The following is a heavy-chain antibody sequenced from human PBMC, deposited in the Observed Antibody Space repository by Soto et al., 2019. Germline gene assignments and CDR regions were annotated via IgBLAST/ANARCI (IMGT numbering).Heavy chain of an antibody. V-gene: IGHV3-30-3*01. Sequence: QVQLVESGGGVVQPGRSLRLSCAASGFTFSSYAMHWVRQAPGKGLEWVAVISYDGSNKYYADSVKGRFTIPRDNSKNTLYLQMNSLRAEDTAVYYCASIVATIKEYYWGQGTLVTVSS. CDR3: ASIVATIKEYY. CDR1: GFTFSSYA. J-gene: IGHJ4*02. CDR2: ISYDGSNK. D-gene: IGHD5-12*01.